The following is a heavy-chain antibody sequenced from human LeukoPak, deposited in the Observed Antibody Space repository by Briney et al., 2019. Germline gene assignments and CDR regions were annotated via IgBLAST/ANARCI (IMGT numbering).Heavy chain of an antibody. CDR2: ISSSSSTI. Sequence: PGGSLRLSCAASGFTFSSYSMNWVRQAPGKGLEWVSYISSSSSTIYYADSVKGRFTISRDNAKNSLYLQMNSLRAEDTAVYYCARDGGGGYCSSTSCLAPYYFDYWGQGTLVTVSS. CDR3: ARDGGGGYCSSTSCLAPYYFDY. D-gene: IGHD2-2*01. V-gene: IGHV3-48*01. J-gene: IGHJ4*02. CDR1: GFTFSSYS.